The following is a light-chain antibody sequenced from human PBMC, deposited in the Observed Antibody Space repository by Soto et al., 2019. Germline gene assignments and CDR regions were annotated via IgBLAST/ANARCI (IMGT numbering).Light chain of an antibody. J-gene: IGKJ1*01. CDR2: GAS. CDR1: QTITGTY. CDR3: QQYGRSKRWT. Sequence: EVVLTQFPGTLSLSPGERATLSCRASQTITGTYLAWYQQKPGQAPRLLIHGASTRATGIPDRFSGGGTGTDFNLNISRVEPEDVAMYYCQQYGRSKRWTFGQGTKVEVK. V-gene: IGKV3-20*01.